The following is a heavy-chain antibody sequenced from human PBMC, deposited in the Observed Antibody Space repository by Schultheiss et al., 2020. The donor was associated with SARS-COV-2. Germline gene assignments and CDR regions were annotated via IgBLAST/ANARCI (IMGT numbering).Heavy chain of an antibody. CDR1: GFSLSTSGMC. J-gene: IGHJ6*02. V-gene: IGHV2-70*11. Sequence: SGPTLVKPTQTLTLTCTFSGFSLSTSGMCVSWIRQPPGKALEWLARIDWDDDKYYSTSLKTRLTISKDTSKNQVVLTMTNMDPVDTATYYCARIRRGYSYGNYYYCGMDVRGQGTTVTVSS. CDR2: IDWDDDK. CDR3: ARIRRGYSYGNYYYCGMDV. D-gene: IGHD5-18*01.